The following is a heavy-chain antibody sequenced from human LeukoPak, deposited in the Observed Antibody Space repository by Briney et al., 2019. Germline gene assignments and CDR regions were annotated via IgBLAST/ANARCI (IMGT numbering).Heavy chain of an antibody. CDR3: AREKIPGPRGYYYGMDV. V-gene: IGHV4-59*01. CDR2: ISYSGST. J-gene: IGHJ6*02. Sequence: SETLSLTCSVSGGSISSYYWSWIRQPPGKGLEWIGYISYSGSTNYNPSLKSRVTISVDTSKNQFSLKLTSVTAADTAVYYCAREKIPGPRGYYYGMDVWGQGTTVTVSS. CDR1: GGSISSYY. D-gene: IGHD2-21*01.